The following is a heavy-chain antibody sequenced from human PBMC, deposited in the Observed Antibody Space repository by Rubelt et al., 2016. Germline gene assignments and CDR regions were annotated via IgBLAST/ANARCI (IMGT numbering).Heavy chain of an antibody. J-gene: IGHJ3*02. CDR1: GGSISSSSDY. CDR3: ARDSGGGQPTTDAFDI. V-gene: IGHV4-39*07. D-gene: IGHD1-26*01. Sequence: QMHLQESGPGLVKPSETLSLTCTVSGGSISSSSDYWGWIRQPPGKGLEWIGSIYYSGTTYYNSSLKSRVTISVDTPKNQFSLELGLLTTADTAGYYCARDSGGGQPTTDAFDIWGRGTMVTVSS. CDR2: IYYSGTT.